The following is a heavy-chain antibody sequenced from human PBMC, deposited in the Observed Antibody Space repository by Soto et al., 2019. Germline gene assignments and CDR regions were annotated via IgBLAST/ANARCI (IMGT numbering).Heavy chain of an antibody. CDR2: INAGNGNT. CDR3: ARGDYHDRNDYYPLAY. Sequence: ASVEVSCEASGYTFTSYVIHWVRQAPGERLEWMGWINAGNGNTKYSQKFQGRVTIARDTSASTAYMELSSLRSEDTAVYYCARGDYHDRNDYYPLAYWGQGALVTVSS. J-gene: IGHJ4*02. V-gene: IGHV1-3*01. D-gene: IGHD3-22*01. CDR1: GYTFTSYV.